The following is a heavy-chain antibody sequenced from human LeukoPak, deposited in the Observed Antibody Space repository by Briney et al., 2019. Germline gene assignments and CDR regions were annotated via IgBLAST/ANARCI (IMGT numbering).Heavy chain of an antibody. CDR1: GFTFSSYS. Sequence: GSLRLSCAASGFTFSSYSMNWLRQPPGKGVEGIGSIYYSGSTYYYPSLKRRVTISVDTSKTHFSLKLSSVTAADTAVYYCARQVYYYASGTTYYYYMDVWGKGTTVTISS. J-gene: IGHJ6*03. CDR3: ARQVYYYASGTTYYYYMDV. CDR2: IYYSGST. D-gene: IGHD3-10*01. V-gene: IGHV4-39*01.